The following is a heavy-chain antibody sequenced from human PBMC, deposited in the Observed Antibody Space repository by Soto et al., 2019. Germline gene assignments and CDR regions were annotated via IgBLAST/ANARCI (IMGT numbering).Heavy chain of an antibody. CDR2: ISGFGGST. J-gene: IGHJ6*02. CDR1: GFSFSNYA. CDR3: AREREGAQWCLDV. V-gene: IGHV3-23*01. D-gene: IGHD2-8*01. Sequence: PGGSLSLSCEASGFSFSNYAMSWVRQAQGKGLEWVSAISGFGGSTSYADSVKSRLTISRDNSKNTLFLPMNCLRADDTAVYYCAREREGAQWCLDVWGQGTMVTVSS.